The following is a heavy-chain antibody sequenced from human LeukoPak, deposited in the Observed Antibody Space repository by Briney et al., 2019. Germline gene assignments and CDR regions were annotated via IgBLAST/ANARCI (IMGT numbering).Heavy chain of an antibody. D-gene: IGHD4-11*01. CDR2: IYHSGST. V-gene: IGHV4-38-2*01. CDR3: VRYTVYFDY. CDR1: GYSISSGYY. J-gene: IGHJ4*02. Sequence: SETLSLTCAVSGYSISSGYYWGWIRQPPGKGLEWIGSIYHSGSTYYNPSLKNRVTISVDTSKNQCSLNLSSVTAADTAVYYCVRYTVYFDYWGQGTLVTVSS.